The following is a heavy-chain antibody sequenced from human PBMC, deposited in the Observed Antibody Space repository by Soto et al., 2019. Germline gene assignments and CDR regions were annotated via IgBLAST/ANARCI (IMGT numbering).Heavy chain of an antibody. V-gene: IGHV3-30-3*01. Sequence: QVQLVESGGGVVQPGRSLRLSCAASGFTFSSYAMHWVRQAPGKGLAWVAVISYDGSNKYYADSVKGRFTISRDNSKTTLYLQMNSLRAEDTAVYYCARDFGPVYQLLWYNWFDPWGQGTLVTVSS. D-gene: IGHD2-2*01. CDR1: GFTFSSYA. CDR3: ARDFGPVYQLLWYNWFDP. J-gene: IGHJ5*02. CDR2: ISYDGSNK.